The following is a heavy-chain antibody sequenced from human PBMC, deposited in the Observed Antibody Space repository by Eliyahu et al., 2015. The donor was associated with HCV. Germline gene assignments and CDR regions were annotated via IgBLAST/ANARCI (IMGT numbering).Heavy chain of an antibody. CDR2: ISSSSSYI. CDR3: ARDSYDYSNYEVPNYYYYGMDV. CDR1: GFTFSSYX. Sequence: EVQLVESGGGLVKPGGSLRLSXAASGFTFSSYXMNXVRQAPGKGLEWVSSISSSSSYIYYADSVKGRFTISRDNAKNSLYLQMNSLRAEDTAVYYCARDSYDYSNYEVPNYYYYGMDVWGQGTTVTVSS. J-gene: IGHJ6*02. D-gene: IGHD4-11*01. V-gene: IGHV3-21*01.